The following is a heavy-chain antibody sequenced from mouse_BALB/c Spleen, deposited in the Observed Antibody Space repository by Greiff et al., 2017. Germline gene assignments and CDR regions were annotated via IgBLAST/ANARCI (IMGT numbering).Heavy chain of an antibody. Sequence: EVQLVESGGGLVKPGGSLNLSCAASGFTFSSYAMSWVRQTPEKRLEWVATISSGGSYTYYPDSVKGRFTISRDNAKNTLYLQMSSLRSEDTAMYYCARGGYDYDVGFAYWGQGTLVTVSA. CDR2: ISSGGSYT. D-gene: IGHD2-4*01. J-gene: IGHJ3*01. V-gene: IGHV5-9-3*01. CDR1: GFTFSSYA. CDR3: ARGGYDYDVGFAY.